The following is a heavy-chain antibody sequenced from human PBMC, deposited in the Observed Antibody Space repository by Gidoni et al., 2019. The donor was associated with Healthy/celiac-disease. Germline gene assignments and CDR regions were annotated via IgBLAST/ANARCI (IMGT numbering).Heavy chain of an antibody. CDR2: IWYDGSNK. V-gene: IGHV3-33*01. D-gene: IGHD5-18*01. Sequence: QVQLVESGEGVFQPGRSLRLSCAASGFTFSSYGMHWVRQAPGKGLEWVAVIWYDGSNKYYADSVKGRFTISRDNSKNTLYLQMNSLRAEDTAVYYCARGVGSYGVFDYWGQGTLVTVSS. J-gene: IGHJ4*02. CDR1: GFTFSSYG. CDR3: ARGVGSYGVFDY.